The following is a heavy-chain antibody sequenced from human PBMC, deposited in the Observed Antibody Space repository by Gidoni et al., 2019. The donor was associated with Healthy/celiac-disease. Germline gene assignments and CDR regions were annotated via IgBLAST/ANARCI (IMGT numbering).Heavy chain of an antibody. CDR2: IYYSGST. CDR1: GGSIRSSRYY. Sequence: QLQLQESGPGLVKPSATLSLTCTVSGGSIRSSRYYWGWIRQPPGKGLEWIGSIYYSGSTYYNPSLKSRVTISVDTSKNQFSLKLSSVTAADTAVYYCARHPGGIAAAGDYYFDYWGQGTLVTVSS. CDR3: ARHPGGIAAAGDYYFDY. V-gene: IGHV4-39*01. J-gene: IGHJ4*02. D-gene: IGHD6-13*01.